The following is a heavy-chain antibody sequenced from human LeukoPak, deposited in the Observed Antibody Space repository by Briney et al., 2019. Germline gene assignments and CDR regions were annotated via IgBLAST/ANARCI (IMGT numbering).Heavy chain of an antibody. D-gene: IGHD2-2*01. V-gene: IGHV4-34*01. CDR1: GGSFSGYY. CDR2: INHSGST. CDR3: ATLVPAASTASFDY. Sequence: PSETLSLTCAVYGGSFSGYYWSWIRQPPGKGLGWIGEINHSGSTNYNPSLKSRVTISVDTSKNQFSLKLSSVTAADTAVYYCATLVPAASTASFDYWGQGTLVTVSS. J-gene: IGHJ4*02.